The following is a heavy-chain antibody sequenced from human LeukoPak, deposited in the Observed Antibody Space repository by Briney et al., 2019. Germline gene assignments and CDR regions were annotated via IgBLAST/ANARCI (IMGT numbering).Heavy chain of an antibody. CDR1: GFTFSNYG. D-gene: IGHD4-23*01. CDR2: ISYDGNNN. J-gene: IGHJ4*02. V-gene: IGHV3-30*03. CDR3: ARDRGGNEFDY. Sequence: GRSLRLSCTASGFTFSNYGMHWVRQAPGKGLEWMATISYDGNNNYYTYSVKGRFTVSRDNSKNTLYLQMNSLRGEDTGVYYCARDRGGNEFDYWGQGTLVTVSS.